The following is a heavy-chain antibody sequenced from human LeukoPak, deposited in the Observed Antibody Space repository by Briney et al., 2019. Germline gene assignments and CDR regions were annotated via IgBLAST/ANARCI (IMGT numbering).Heavy chain of an antibody. CDR1: AYTFTGYY. CDR3: DREDFCSSGNCFDP. J-gene: IGHJ5*02. Sequence: SVKVTLKASAYTFTGYYIHRVRHPPGQGLEWMGFTNTKSDGTNSAQKVQGRVTMTSDTSNSTANMELRRLSLVDKDTYDCDREDFCSSGNCFDPWGQGTLVTVSS. V-gene: IGHV1-2*02. D-gene: IGHD6-13*01. CDR2: TNTKSDGT.